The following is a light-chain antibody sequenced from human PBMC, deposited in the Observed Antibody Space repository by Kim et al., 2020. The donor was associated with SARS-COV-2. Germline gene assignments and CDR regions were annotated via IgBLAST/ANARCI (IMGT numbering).Light chain of an antibody. J-gene: IGLJ2*01. CDR3: QAWDSSTVV. V-gene: IGLV3-1*01. Sequence: SVSPGQTARITCSGDKLGDKYACWYQQKPGQSPVLVIYQDIKRPSGIPERFSGSNSDNTATLTISGTQAMDEADYYCQAWDSSTVVFGGGTQLTVL. CDR2: QDI. CDR1: KLGDKY.